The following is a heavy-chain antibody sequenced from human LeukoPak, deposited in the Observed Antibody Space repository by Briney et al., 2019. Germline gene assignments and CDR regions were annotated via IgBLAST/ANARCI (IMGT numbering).Heavy chain of an antibody. CDR3: ARDRAYSSGWYAY. J-gene: IGHJ4*02. CDR1: GYTFTSYA. CDR2: INAGNGNT. D-gene: IGHD6-19*01. V-gene: IGHV1-3*01. Sequence: GASVKVSCKASGYTFTSYALHWVRQAPGQRLEWMGWINAGNGNTKYSQKFQGRVTITRDTSASTAYMELSSLRSEDTAVYYCARDRAYSSGWYAYWGQGTLVTVSS.